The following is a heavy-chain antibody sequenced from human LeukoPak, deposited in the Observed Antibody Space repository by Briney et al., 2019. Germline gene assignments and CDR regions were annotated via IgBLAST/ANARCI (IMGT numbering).Heavy chain of an antibody. D-gene: IGHD1-26*01. CDR1: GFTFSDYY. Sequence: GGSLSLSCAASGFTFSDYYMGWIRQAPGKGLEWVSYISSSGSTIYYADSVKGRFTISRDNSKNTLYLQMNSLRAEDTAVYHCARSIWWELHSADAFDIWGQGTMVTVSS. J-gene: IGHJ3*02. CDR2: ISSSGSTI. V-gene: IGHV3-11*04. CDR3: ARSIWWELHSADAFDI.